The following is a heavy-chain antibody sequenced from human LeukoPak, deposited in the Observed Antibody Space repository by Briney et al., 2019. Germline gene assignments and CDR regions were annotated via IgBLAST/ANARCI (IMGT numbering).Heavy chain of an antibody. CDR3: AKDGREVRGVTRGYFQH. CDR2: ISGSGGST. D-gene: IGHD3-10*01. J-gene: IGHJ1*01. Sequence: GGSLRLSCAASGFTFSSYAMSWVRQAPGKGLEWVSAISGSGGSTYYADSVKGRFTISRDDSKNTLYLQMNSLRAEDTAVYYCAKDGREVRGVTRGYFQHWGQGTLVTVSS. V-gene: IGHV3-23*01. CDR1: GFTFSSYA.